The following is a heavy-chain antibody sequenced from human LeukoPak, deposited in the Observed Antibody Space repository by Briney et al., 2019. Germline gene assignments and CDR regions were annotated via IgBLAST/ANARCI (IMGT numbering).Heavy chain of an antibody. CDR3: ARHRGPGVYALGY. CDR1: GYSISSAYY. D-gene: IGHD2-8*01. J-gene: IGHJ4*02. V-gene: IGHV4-38-2*01. Sequence: SETLSLTCAVSGYSISSAYYWGWIRQPPGKGLEWIGTVYHSGSTYYNLSLKSRVTISVDTSNNQFSLKLSSVTAADTAVYYCARHRGPGVYALGYWGQGTLVTVSS. CDR2: VYHSGST.